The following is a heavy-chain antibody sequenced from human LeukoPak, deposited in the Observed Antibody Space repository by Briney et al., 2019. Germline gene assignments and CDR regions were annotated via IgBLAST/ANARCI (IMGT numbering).Heavy chain of an antibody. CDR2: ISGSGGST. V-gene: IGHV3-23*01. J-gene: IGHJ5*02. D-gene: IGHD1-1*01. CDR1: GFTFSSYA. CDR3: AKDARCNWNDTPPRLNWFDP. Sequence: GGSLRLSCTASGFTFSSYAMSWVRQAPGKGLEWVSAISGSGGSTYYADSVKGRFTISRDKSKNTLYLQMNNLRAEDTAVYYRAKDARCNWNDTPPRLNWFDPWGQGTLVTVSS.